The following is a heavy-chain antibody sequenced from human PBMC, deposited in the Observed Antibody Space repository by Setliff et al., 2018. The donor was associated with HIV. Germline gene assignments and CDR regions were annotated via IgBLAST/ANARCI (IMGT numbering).Heavy chain of an antibody. V-gene: IGHV5-51*01. J-gene: IGHJ2*01. CDR1: GYSFTSHW. CDR3: ARSHFITLFGVIYYPGYFDL. CDR2: IYPSDSAT. D-gene: IGHD3-3*01. Sequence: ISFKGSGYSFTSHWITWVRQMPGQGLEWMGIIYPSDSATAYSPSFQGQITIPADKSISTAYLQWSSLKASDTAIYYCARSHFITLFGVIYYPGYFDLWGRGTQVTVSS.